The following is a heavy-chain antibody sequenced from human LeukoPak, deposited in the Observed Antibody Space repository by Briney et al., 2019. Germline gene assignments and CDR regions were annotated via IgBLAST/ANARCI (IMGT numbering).Heavy chain of an antibody. V-gene: IGHV4-39*01. CDR2: IYCSGST. Sequence: PETLSLTCTVSGGSISSSSYYWGRLRQPPGKGLECIGSIYCSGSTYYNPSLKSRVTISVDTSKNQFSLKLSSVTAADTAVYYCARHMSAMVTNYYYYGMDVWGQGTTVTVSS. D-gene: IGHD5-18*01. J-gene: IGHJ6*02. CDR3: ARHMSAMVTNYYYYGMDV. CDR1: GGSISSSSYY.